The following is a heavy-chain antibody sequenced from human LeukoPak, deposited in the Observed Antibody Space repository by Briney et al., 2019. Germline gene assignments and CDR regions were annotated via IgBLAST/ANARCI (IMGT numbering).Heavy chain of an antibody. D-gene: IGHD1-26*01. CDR3: ARDVAFIVGANRFDY. J-gene: IGHJ4*02. Sequence: ASVKVSCKASGYTFTSYGISWVRQAPGQGLEWMGWTSAYNGNTNYAQKLQGRVTMTTDTSTSTAYMELRSLRSDDTAVYYCARDVAFIVGANRFDYWGQGTLVTVSS. CDR1: GYTFTSYG. CDR2: TSAYNGNT. V-gene: IGHV1-18*01.